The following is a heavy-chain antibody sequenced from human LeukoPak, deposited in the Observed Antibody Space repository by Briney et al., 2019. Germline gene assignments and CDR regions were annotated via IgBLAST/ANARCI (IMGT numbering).Heavy chain of an antibody. CDR1: GGSFSGYY. CDR2: INHSGST. Sequence: PSETLSLTCAVYGGSFSGYYWSWIRQPPGKGLEWIGEINHSGSTNYNTSLKSRVTISVDTSKNQFSLKLSSVTAADTAVYYCASVHCSSTSCYVSDAFDIWGQGTMVTVSS. J-gene: IGHJ3*02. V-gene: IGHV4-34*01. D-gene: IGHD2-2*01. CDR3: ASVHCSSTSCYVSDAFDI.